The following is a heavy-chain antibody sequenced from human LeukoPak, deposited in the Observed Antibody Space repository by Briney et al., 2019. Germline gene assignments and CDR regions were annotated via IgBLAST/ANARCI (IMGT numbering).Heavy chain of an antibody. CDR3: ARGRDGYNPDPFDY. CDR2: ISSSSNTI. CDR1: GFTFSSYS. V-gene: IGHV3-48*01. Sequence: PGGSLRLSCAASGFTFSSYSMNWVRQAPGRGLEWVSYISSSSNTIYYADSVKGRFTISRDKAKNSLYLQMNSLRVEDTAVYYCARGRDGYNPDPFDYWGQGTLVTVFS. D-gene: IGHD5-24*01. J-gene: IGHJ4*02.